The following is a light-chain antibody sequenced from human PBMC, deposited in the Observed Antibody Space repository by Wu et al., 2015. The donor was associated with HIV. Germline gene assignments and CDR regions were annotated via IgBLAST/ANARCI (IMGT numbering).Light chain of an antibody. J-gene: IGKJ3*01. CDR2: DAS. CDR3: QQRSNWPPT. Sequence: EIVMTQSPATLSVSPGERATLSCRASQSVSSYLAWYQQKPGQAPRLLIYDASNRATGIPARFSGSGSGTDFTLTISNLESEDFAVYYCQQRSNWPPTFGPGTKWISN. V-gene: IGKV3-11*01. CDR1: QSVSSY.